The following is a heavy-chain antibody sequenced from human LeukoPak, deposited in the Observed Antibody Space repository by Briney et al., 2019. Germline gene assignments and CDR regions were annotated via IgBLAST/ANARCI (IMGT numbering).Heavy chain of an antibody. CDR3: KSGYCSSTSCPNNDY. D-gene: IGHD2-2*03. CDR1: GFTFTKFW. V-gene: IGHV3-7*01. J-gene: IGHJ4*02. CDR2: IQEDGKKE. Sequence: PGGSLRLSCEASGFTFTKFWMSWVRQAPGKGLEWVANIQEDGKKENYVDSVRGRFTISRDNAKNSIYLQMNSLRVEDTAVYYCKSGYCSSTSCPNNDYWGQGTLVTVSS.